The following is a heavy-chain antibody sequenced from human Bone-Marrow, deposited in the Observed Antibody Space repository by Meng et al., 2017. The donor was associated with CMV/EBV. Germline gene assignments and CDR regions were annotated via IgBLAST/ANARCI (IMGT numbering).Heavy chain of an antibody. CDR1: RFTFSSYT. CDR3: ARPSDYGDYYPYMDV. J-gene: IGHJ6*02. Sequence: GESLKISCAASRFTFSSYTMNWVRQAPGKGLEWVSSISTSSSYIYYADSVKGRFTISRDNAKNSLYLQMNSLRAEDTAVYYCARPSDYGDYYPYMDVWGQGTTVTVSS. V-gene: IGHV3-21*01. CDR2: ISTSSSYI. D-gene: IGHD4-17*01.